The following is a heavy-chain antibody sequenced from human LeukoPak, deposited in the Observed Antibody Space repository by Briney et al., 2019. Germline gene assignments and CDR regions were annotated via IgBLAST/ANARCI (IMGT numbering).Heavy chain of an antibody. J-gene: IGHJ4*02. CDR1: GGSISSGSYY. V-gene: IGHV4-61*02. CDR3: AREDYYDSSGYCYY. CDR2: IYTSGST. D-gene: IGHD3-22*01. Sequence: PSQTLSLTCTVSGGSISSGSYYWSWIRQPAGKGLEWIGRIYTSGSTNYNPSLKSRVTISVDTSKNQFSLKLSSVTAADTAVYYCAREDYYDSSGYCYYRGQGTLVTVSS.